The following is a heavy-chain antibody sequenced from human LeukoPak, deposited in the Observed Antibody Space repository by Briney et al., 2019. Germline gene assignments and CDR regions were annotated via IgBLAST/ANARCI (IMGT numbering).Heavy chain of an antibody. CDR2: INPNSGGT. D-gene: IGHD2-2*02. Sequence: ASVKVSCKASGYTFTGYYMHWVRQALGQGLEWMGWINPNSGGTNYAQKFQGRVSMTRDTSISTAYMELSRLRSDDTAVYYCASDYCSSTSCYTYYYGMDVWGQGTTVTVSS. V-gene: IGHV1-2*02. CDR1: GYTFTGYY. J-gene: IGHJ6*02. CDR3: ASDYCSSTSCYTYYYGMDV.